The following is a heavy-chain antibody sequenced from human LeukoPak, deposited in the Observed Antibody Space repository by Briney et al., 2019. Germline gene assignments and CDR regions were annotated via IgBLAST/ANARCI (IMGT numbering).Heavy chain of an antibody. J-gene: IGHJ4*02. D-gene: IGHD3-22*01. CDR3: ARGGPSRSGYYPNDY. CDR1: GYTFTGYY. Sequence: ASVKVSCKASGYTFTGYYMHWVRQAPGQGLEWMGWINPNSGGTNYAQKFQGRVTMTRDTSISTACMELSRLRSDDTAVYYCARGGPSRSGYYPNDYWGQGTLVTVSS. V-gene: IGHV1-2*02. CDR2: INPNSGGT.